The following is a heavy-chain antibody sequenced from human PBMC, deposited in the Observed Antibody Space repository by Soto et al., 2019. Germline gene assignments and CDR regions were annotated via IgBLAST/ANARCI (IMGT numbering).Heavy chain of an antibody. V-gene: IGHV1-18*01. J-gene: IGHJ4*02. CDR2: SAAYNDVT. Sequence: QVQLVQSGTEAKKPGASVKVSCKTSGYTCSDYGVTWVRQAPGEGLQWMGWSAAYNDVTDYAQKFKGRVTMTTDTPTNTGSMELRRLRSDDTAVYYCTRSRSSAMVTPDYWSQGTLVTVSS. D-gene: IGHD2-2*01. CDR1: GYTCSDYG. CDR3: TRSRSSAMVTPDY.